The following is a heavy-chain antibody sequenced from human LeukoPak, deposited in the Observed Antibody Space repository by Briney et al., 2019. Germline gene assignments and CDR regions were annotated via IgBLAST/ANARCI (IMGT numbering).Heavy chain of an antibody. CDR2: INPNSGGT. J-gene: IGHJ4*02. Sequence: GASVKVSCKASGYTFTGYYMHWVRQAPGQGLEWMGWINPNSGGTNYAQKLQGRVTMTTDTSTSTAYMELRSLRSDDTAVYYCARDPGYYDSSGYYYFDYWGQGTLVTVSS. CDR1: GYTFTGYY. V-gene: IGHV1-2*02. CDR3: ARDPGYYDSSGYYYFDY. D-gene: IGHD3-22*01.